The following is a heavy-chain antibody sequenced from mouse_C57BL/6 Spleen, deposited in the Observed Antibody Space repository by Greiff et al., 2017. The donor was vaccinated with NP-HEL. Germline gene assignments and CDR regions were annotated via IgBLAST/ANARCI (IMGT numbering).Heavy chain of an antibody. Sequence: FTIARDNARNTLYLQMSSLKSEDTAMYYCTRRGTGTGAMDYWGQGTSVTVSS. CDR3: TRRGTGTGAMDY. D-gene: IGHD4-1*01. J-gene: IGHJ4*01. V-gene: IGHV5-9-1*02.